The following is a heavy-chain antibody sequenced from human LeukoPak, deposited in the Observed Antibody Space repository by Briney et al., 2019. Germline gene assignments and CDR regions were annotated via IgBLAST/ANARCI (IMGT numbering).Heavy chain of an antibody. CDR2: ISGSGSTI. CDR1: GFSFSDYH. V-gene: IGHV3-11*01. CDR3: AREVGAFDI. Sequence: GGSLRLSCAGSGFSFSDYHMSWIRQAPGKGLEWVSYISGSGSTIYYADSVKGRLTISRDNAKNSLYLQVNSLRAEDTAVYYCAREVGAFDIWGQGTMVTVSS. J-gene: IGHJ3*02.